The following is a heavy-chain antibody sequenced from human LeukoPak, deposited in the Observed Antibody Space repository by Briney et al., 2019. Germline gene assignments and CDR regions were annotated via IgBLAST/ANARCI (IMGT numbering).Heavy chain of an antibody. Sequence: SETLSLTCTVSGGSISSGDYYWSWIRQPPGKGLEWIGYIYYSGSTYYNPSLKSRVTISVDTSKNQFSLKLSSVTAADTAVYYCARGTVVANWFDPWGQGTLVTVSS. D-gene: IGHD2-15*01. CDR3: ARGTVVANWFDP. J-gene: IGHJ5*02. CDR1: GGSISSGDYY. CDR2: IYYSGST. V-gene: IGHV4-30-4*08.